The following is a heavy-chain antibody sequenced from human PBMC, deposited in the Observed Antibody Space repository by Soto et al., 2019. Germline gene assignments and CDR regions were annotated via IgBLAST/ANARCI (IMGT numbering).Heavy chain of an antibody. J-gene: IGHJ6*02. CDR3: ARGQGYDFWSGTMDV. CDR1: RFTFSDYY. CDR2: ISSSSTYT. V-gene: IGHV3-11*06. Sequence: LRLSCAASRFTFSDYYMSWIRQAPGKGLEWVSYISSSSTYTNYADSVKGRFTISRDNAKNSLYLQMNSLRAEDTAVYYCARGQGYDFWSGTMDVWGQGTTVTVSS. D-gene: IGHD3-3*01.